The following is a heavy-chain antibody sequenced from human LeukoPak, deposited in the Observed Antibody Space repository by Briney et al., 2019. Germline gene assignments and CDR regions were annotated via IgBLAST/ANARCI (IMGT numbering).Heavy chain of an antibody. J-gene: IGHJ5*02. CDR1: GYTFTGYY. V-gene: IGHV1-2*02. CDR3: AREEGSARRGTINNWFDP. Sequence: ASVKVSCKASGYTFTGYYMHWVRQAPGQGLEWMGWINPNSGGTNYAQKFQGRVTMTRDTSISTAYMELSRLRSDDTAVYYCAREEGSARRGTINNWFDPWGQGTLVTVSS. D-gene: IGHD3-10*01. CDR2: INPNSGGT.